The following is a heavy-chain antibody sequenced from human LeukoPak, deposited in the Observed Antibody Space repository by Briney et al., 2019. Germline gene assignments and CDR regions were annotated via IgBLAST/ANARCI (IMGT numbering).Heavy chain of an antibody. D-gene: IGHD2-15*01. CDR1: GGTFSGYY. J-gene: IGHJ4*02. CDR2: INPGGST. Sequence: NTSETLSLTCAVYGGTFSGYYWSWIRQSPGKGLEWIGEINPGGSTNYNPSLDSRVIISVDTSKNQFSLKMDSVSAADTAVYYCAREDCSGGDCTSFDYWGQGTLVTVSS. V-gene: IGHV4-34*01. CDR3: AREDCSGGDCTSFDY.